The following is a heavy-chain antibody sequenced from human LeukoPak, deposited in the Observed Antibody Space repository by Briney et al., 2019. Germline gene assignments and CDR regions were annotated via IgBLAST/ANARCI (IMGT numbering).Heavy chain of an antibody. Sequence: ASVKVSCKVSGYTLTELSMHWVRQAPGKGLEWMGGFDPEDGETIYAQKFQGRVTMTEDTSTDTAYMELSSLRPEDTAVYYCATMLRRYSSGWARGINWFDPWGQGTLVTVSS. D-gene: IGHD6-19*01. CDR2: FDPEDGET. J-gene: IGHJ5*02. CDR3: ATMLRRYSSGWARGINWFDP. V-gene: IGHV1-24*01. CDR1: GYTLTELS.